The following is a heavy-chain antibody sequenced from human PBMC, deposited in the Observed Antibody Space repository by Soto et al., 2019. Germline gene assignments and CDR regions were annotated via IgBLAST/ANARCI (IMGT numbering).Heavy chain of an antibody. V-gene: IGHV3-48*01. Sequence: PGGSLSLSCAASGLTFSSYSMNWVRQAQGKGLEWVSYISSSSSTIYYADSVKGRFTISRDNAKNSLYLQMNSLRAEDTAVYYCARDWSSGWYLSPYYMDVWRKGTTVTVTS. CDR2: ISSSSSTI. J-gene: IGHJ6*03. CDR1: GLTFSSYS. CDR3: ARDWSSGWYLSPYYMDV. D-gene: IGHD6-19*01.